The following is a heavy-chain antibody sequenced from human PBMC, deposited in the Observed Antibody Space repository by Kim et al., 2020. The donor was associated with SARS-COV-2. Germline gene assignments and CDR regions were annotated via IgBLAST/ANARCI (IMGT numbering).Heavy chain of an antibody. Sequence: GGSLRLSCAASGFSFTNHPLNWVRQAPGKGLEWVSSSSGSGSQIYYADSVTGRFTISRDNAKKSVFLQVNGLTVEDTGLYFCARGGSYYTLDVWGQGIPATAS. CDR2: SSGSGSQI. CDR1: GFSFTNHP. D-gene: IGHD1-26*01. J-gene: IGHJ4*02. CDR3: ARGGSYYTLDV. V-gene: IGHV3-21*01.